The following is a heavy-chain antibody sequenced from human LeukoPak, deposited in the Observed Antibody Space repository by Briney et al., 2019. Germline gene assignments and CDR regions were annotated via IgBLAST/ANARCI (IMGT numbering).Heavy chain of an antibody. CDR3: ARHRSSGRLDAFDI. CDR2: IYYSGST. CDR1: GGSISSYY. D-gene: IGHD2-15*01. Sequence: PSETLSLTCTVSGGSISSYYWSWIRQPPGKGLEWIGYIYYSGSTNDNASLKSRVAISVDTSKNQFSLKLSSVTAADTAVYYCARHRSSGRLDAFDIWGQGTMVTVSS. J-gene: IGHJ3*02. V-gene: IGHV4-59*08.